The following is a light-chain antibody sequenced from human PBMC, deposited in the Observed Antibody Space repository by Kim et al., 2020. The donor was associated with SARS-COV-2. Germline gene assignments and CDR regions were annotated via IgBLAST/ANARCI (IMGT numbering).Light chain of an antibody. Sequence: SVQPTYTQSSEHSTYGIAWHQQQAEKGQRYLMKLNSDGSHTKGDGIPDRFSGSSSGAERYLLISSLQSEDEADYYCQTWDTDIYVVFGGGTQLTVL. CDR1: SEHSTYG. CDR3: QTWDTDIYVV. CDR2: LNSDGSH. V-gene: IGLV4-69*01. J-gene: IGLJ2*01.